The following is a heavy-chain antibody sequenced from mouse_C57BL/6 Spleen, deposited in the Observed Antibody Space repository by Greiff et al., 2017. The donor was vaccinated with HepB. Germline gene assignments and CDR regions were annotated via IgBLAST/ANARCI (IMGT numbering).Heavy chain of an antibody. J-gene: IGHJ1*03. CDR2: ISSGGSYT. Sequence: EVQRVESGGDLVKPGGSLKLSCAASGFTFSSYGMSWVRQTPDKRLEWVATISSGGSYTYYPDSVKGRFTISRDNAKNTLYLQMSSLKSEDTAMYYCARHGGATEGYFDVWGTGTTVTVSS. D-gene: IGHD3-1*01. CDR3: ARHGGATEGYFDV. CDR1: GFTFSSYG. V-gene: IGHV5-6*01.